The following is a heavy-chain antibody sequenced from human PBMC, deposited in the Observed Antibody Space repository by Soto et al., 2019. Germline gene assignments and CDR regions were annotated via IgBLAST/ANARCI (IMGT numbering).Heavy chain of an antibody. Sequence: KTSETLSLTCTVSGGSISSSSYYWGWIRQPPGKGLEWIGSIYYSGSTYYNPSLKSRVTISVDTSKNQFSLKLSSVTAADTAVYYCARQAYYYDSSGYYYIRWFDPWGQGALVTVSS. CDR1: GGSISSSSYY. CDR3: ARQAYYYDSSGYYYIRWFDP. V-gene: IGHV4-39*01. D-gene: IGHD3-22*01. J-gene: IGHJ5*02. CDR2: IYYSGST.